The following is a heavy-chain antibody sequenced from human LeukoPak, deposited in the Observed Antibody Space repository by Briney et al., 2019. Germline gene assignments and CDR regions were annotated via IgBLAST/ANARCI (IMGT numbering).Heavy chain of an antibody. V-gene: IGHV3-66*02. D-gene: IGHD7-27*01. Sequence: GGSLRLSCAASGFTVSSNYMSWVRQAPGKGLEWVSVIYSGGSTYYADSVKGRFTISRDNSKNTLYLQMNSLRAEDTAAYYCARDHVTGDPYYYYYMDVWGKGTTVTVSS. J-gene: IGHJ6*03. CDR3: ARDHVTGDPYYYYYMDV. CDR2: IYSGGST. CDR1: GFTVSSNY.